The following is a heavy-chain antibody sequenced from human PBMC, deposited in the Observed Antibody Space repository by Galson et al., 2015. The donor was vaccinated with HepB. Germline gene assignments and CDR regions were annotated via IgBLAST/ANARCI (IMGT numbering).Heavy chain of an antibody. CDR2: IKQDESEK. V-gene: IGHV3-7*01. J-gene: IGHJ4*02. CDR1: GFIFSSSW. CDR3: ARNAY. Sequence: FLRLYCAAYGFIFSSSWMSWVREALGKGLEWVANIKQDESEKYYVDSVKGRFTISRDNAKSSLYLQMNSLRAEDTAVYYCARNAYWGQGALVTVSS.